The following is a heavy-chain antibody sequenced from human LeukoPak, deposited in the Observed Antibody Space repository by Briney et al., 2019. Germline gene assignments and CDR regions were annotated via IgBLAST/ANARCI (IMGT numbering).Heavy chain of an antibody. Sequence: GASEKVSCKASGYTFTSYDINWVRQATGQGLEWMGWMNPNSGNTGYAQKFQGRVTMTRNTSISTAYMELSSLRSEDTAVYYCARAWFGAGGYYYYYMDVWGKGTTVTVSS. CDR1: GYTFTSYD. D-gene: IGHD3-10*01. J-gene: IGHJ6*03. CDR2: MNPNSGNT. V-gene: IGHV1-8*01. CDR3: ARAWFGAGGYYYYYMDV.